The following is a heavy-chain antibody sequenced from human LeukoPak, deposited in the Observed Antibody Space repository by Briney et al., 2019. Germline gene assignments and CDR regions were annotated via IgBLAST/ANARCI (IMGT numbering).Heavy chain of an antibody. D-gene: IGHD2-21*01. J-gene: IGHJ4*02. CDR2: TRNRANSYAT. V-gene: IGHV3-72*01. CDR1: GFTFSDHD. Sequence: GGSLRLSCAASGFTFSDHDTDWVRQAPGKGLEWVGRTRNRANSYATQYAASVKGRFTISRDDSSNSVYLQMKSLKTEDTAVYYCTSYSNAFWGQGTLVTVSS. CDR3: TSYSNAF.